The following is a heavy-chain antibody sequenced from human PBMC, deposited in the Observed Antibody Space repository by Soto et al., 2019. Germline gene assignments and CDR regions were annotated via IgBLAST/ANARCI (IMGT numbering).Heavy chain of an antibody. Sequence: NPSETLSLTCAVYGGSFSGYYWSWIRQPPGKGLEWIGEINHSGSTNYNPSLKSRVTISVDTSKNQFSLKLSSVTAADTAVYYCARRMEAGIVVVVAATPPYYFDYWGQGTLVTVSS. V-gene: IGHV4-34*01. D-gene: IGHD2-15*01. CDR2: INHSGST. J-gene: IGHJ4*02. CDR3: ARRMEAGIVVVVAATPPYYFDY. CDR1: GGSFSGYY.